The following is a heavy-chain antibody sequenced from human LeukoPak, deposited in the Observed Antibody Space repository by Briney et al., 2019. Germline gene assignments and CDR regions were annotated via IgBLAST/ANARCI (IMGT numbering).Heavy chain of an antibody. CDR1: GGTLSSYA. V-gene: IGHV1-69*13. J-gene: IGHJ4*02. CDR3: ARTGEWLLYSGFDY. Sequence: ASVKVSCKASGGTLSSYAISWVRQAPGQGLEWMGGIIPIFGTANYAQKFQGRVTITADESTSTAYMGLSSLRSEDTAVYYCARTGEWLLYSGFDYWGQGTLVTVSS. CDR2: IIPIFGTA. D-gene: IGHD3-3*01.